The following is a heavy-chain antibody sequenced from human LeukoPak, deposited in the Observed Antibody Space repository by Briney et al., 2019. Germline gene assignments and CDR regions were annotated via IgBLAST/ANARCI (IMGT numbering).Heavy chain of an antibody. CDR1: GFTLDAYA. Sequence: QSGGSLRLSWGASGFTLDAYAMHWVRQAPGKGLKWVSGISWNSGNIGYAESVKGRFTISRDNAKNALYLQMNSLRAEDMALYYCAKGMGVTNLDYMDVWGKGTTVTVSS. V-gene: IGHV3-9*03. CDR3: AKGMGVTNLDYMDV. J-gene: IGHJ6*03. CDR2: ISWNSGNI. D-gene: IGHD1-26*01.